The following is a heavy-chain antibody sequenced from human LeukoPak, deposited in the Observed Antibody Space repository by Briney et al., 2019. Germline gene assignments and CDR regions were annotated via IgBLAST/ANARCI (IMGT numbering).Heavy chain of an antibody. Sequence: ASVKVSCKASGYTLTSYGISWVRQAPGQGLEWMGWISAYNGNTNYAQKLQGRVTMTTDTSTSTAYMELRSLRSDDTAVYYCARDPGTMIVVVSLGGAFDIWGQGTMVTVSS. D-gene: IGHD3-22*01. J-gene: IGHJ3*02. CDR2: ISAYNGNT. CDR3: ARDPGTMIVVVSLGGAFDI. V-gene: IGHV1-18*01. CDR1: GYTLTSYG.